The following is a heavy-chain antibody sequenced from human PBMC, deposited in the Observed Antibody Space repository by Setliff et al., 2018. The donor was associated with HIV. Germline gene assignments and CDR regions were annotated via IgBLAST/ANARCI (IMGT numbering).Heavy chain of an antibody. CDR3: ARLDYDILTGPLDY. D-gene: IGHD3-9*01. CDR1: GYTFTTYS. CDR2: INTNTGNP. Sequence: ASVKVSCKASGYTFTTYSINWVRQAPGQGLEWMGWINTNTGNPTYAQAFTGRFVFSLDTSVSTAYLQISSVKAEDTAMYYCARLDYDILTGPLDYWGQGTLVTVSS. J-gene: IGHJ4*02. V-gene: IGHV7-4-1*02.